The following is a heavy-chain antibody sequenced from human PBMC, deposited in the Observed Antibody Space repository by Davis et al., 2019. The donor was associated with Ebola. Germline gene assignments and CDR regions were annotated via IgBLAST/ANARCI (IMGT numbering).Heavy chain of an antibody. D-gene: IGHD5-18*01. CDR1: GFTFSTYA. Sequence: PGGSLRLSCAASGFTFSTYAIHWVRQAPGKGLEWVALISSDGSNKYYAASVKGRFTISRDNSKNTLYLQMNSLRAEDTAVYYCAREGSPDTAFIYSDGMDVWGQGTTVTVSS. CDR3: AREGSPDTAFIYSDGMDV. CDR2: ISSDGSNK. V-gene: IGHV3-30-3*01. J-gene: IGHJ6*02.